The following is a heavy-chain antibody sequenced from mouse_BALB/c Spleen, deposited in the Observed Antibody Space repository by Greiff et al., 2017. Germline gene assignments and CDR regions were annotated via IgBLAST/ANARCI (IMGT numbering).Heavy chain of an antibody. CDR3: ARHHYGNYFHAMDD. CDR1: GFTFSSYY. V-gene: IGHV5-6-2*01. Sequence: DVMLVESGGGLVKPGGSLKLSCAASGFTFSSYYMSWVRQTPEKRLELVAAINSNGGSTYYPDTVKGRFTISRDNATNTLYLQMSSLKSEDTALYYGARHHYGNYFHAMDDWGQGSSVTVS. J-gene: IGHJ4*01. D-gene: IGHD2-1*01. CDR2: INSNGGST.